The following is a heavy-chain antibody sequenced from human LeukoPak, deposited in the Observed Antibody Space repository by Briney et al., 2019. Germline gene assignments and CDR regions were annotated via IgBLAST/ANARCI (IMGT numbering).Heavy chain of an antibody. V-gene: IGHV3-23*01. J-gene: IGHJ4*02. CDR2: ISGSGGST. Sequence: QPGGSLRLSCAASGFTFSSYAMSGVRQAPGKGLEWVSAISGSGGSTYYADSVKGRFTISRDNSKNTLYLQMNSLRAEDTAVYFYAKDGIRYFDWLLSTYWGQGTLVTVSS. D-gene: IGHD3-9*01. CDR3: AKDGIRYFDWLLSTY. CDR1: GFTFSSYA.